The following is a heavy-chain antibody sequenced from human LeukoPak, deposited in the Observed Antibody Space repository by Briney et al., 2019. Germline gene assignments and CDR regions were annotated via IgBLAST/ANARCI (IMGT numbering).Heavy chain of an antibody. CDR3: AKQTYFWSGFDY. D-gene: IGHD3-3*01. J-gene: IGHJ4*02. CDR2: ISGSGGST. Sequence: GGSPRLSCAASGFSFSSYAMSWVRQAPGKGLEWVSAISGSGGSTYYADSVKGRFTISRDNSKNTLYLQMNSLRAEDTAVYYCAKQTYFWSGFDYWGQGTLVTVSS. CDR1: GFSFSSYA. V-gene: IGHV3-23*01.